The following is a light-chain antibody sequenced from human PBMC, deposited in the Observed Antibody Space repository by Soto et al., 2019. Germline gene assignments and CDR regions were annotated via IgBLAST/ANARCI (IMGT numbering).Light chain of an antibody. CDR2: KAS. Sequence: DIQMTQSPSTLSASVGDRVTITCRASQSVSVWLAWYQQKPGKAPKLLIYKASTLEGGVPSRFSGSGSGTEFTLTISSLQPDDFATYYCQQYNSYSRMFGQGTKVDIK. J-gene: IGKJ1*01. CDR1: QSVSVW. V-gene: IGKV1-5*03. CDR3: QQYNSYSRM.